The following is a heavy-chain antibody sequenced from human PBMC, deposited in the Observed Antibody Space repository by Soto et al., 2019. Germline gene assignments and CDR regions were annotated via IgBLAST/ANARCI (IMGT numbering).Heavy chain of an antibody. CDR2: IYYSGST. V-gene: IGHV4-59*01. J-gene: IGHJ5*02. CDR1: GGSISSYY. CDR3: ARDRSSGGPPTYNWFDP. Sequence: PSETLSLTCTVSGGSISSYYWSWIRQPPGKGLEWIGYIYYSGSTNYNPSLKSRVTISVDTSKNQFSLKLSSVTAADTAVYYCARDRSSGGPPTYNWFDPWGQGTLVTVPQ. D-gene: IGHD6-19*01.